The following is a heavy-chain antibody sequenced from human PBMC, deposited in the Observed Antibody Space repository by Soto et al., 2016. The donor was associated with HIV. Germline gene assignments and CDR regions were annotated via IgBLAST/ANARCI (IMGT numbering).Heavy chain of an antibody. CDR1: GYSISSGYY. V-gene: IGHV4-38-2*02. CDR3: AREGDFLYYFDY. J-gene: IGHJ4*02. D-gene: IGHD3-16*01. Sequence: QVQLQESGPGLVKPSETLSLTCAVSGYSISSGYYWGWIRQPPGKGLEWIGSIYHSGGTYYNPSLKSRVTISVDTSKNQFSLKLTSVTAADTAVYYCAREGDFLYYFDYWGREPWSPSPQ. CDR2: IYHSGGT.